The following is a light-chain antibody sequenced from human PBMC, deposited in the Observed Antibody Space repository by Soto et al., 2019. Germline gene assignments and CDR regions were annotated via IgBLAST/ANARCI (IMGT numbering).Light chain of an antibody. CDR1: SSDVGGYNY. CDR3: SSYAGSNNVV. CDR2: EVT. V-gene: IGLV2-8*01. J-gene: IGLJ2*01. Sequence: QSVLTQPPSASGSPGQSVTISCTGTSSDVGGYNYVSWYQQHPGKAPKLMIYEVTKRPSGVPDRFSGSKSGNTASLTDSGLQAEDEADYYCSSYAGSNNVVFGGGTKLTVL.